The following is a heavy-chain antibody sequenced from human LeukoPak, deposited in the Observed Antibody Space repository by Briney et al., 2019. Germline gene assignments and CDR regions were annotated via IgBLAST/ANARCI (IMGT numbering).Heavy chain of an antibody. CDR3: ARETTVTSGWFDP. Sequence: GSLRLSCAASGFTFSSYSMIWVRQAPGKGLEWISSITSSSSYIYYADSVKGRFTISRDNAKNSLYLQMNNLRAEDTAVYYCARETTVTSGWFDPWGQGTLVTVSS. CDR1: GFTFSSYS. V-gene: IGHV3-21*01. D-gene: IGHD4-17*01. J-gene: IGHJ5*02. CDR2: ITSSSSYI.